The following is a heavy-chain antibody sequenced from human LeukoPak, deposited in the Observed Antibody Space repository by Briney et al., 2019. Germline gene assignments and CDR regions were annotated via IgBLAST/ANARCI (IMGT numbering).Heavy chain of an antibody. CDR2: IYSGGST. CDR3: ARVVTFGYFDL. J-gene: IGHJ2*01. Sequence: HPGGSLRLSCAASGFTVSSNYMSWVRQAPGKGLEWVSVIYSGGSTYYADSVKGRFTISRDNSKNTLYLQMGSLRAEDMAVYYCARVVTFGYFDLWGRGTLVTVSS. V-gene: IGHV3-53*05. CDR1: GFTVSSNY.